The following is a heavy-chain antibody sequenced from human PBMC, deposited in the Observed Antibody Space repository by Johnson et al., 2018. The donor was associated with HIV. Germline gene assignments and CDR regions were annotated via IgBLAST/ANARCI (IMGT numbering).Heavy chain of an antibody. CDR2: ISYDGSNK. V-gene: IGHV3-30-3*01. J-gene: IGHJ3*02. D-gene: IGHD4-17*01. CDR1: GFTFSSYA. Sequence: QVQLVESGGGVVQPGRSLRLSCAASGFTFSSYAMHWVRQAPGKGLEWVAVISYDGSNKYYADSVTGRFTISRDNSKNTLYLQMNSLRAEDTAVYYCAKVGGRHDYGDYLGAFDIWGQGTMVTVSS. CDR3: AKVGGRHDYGDYLGAFDI.